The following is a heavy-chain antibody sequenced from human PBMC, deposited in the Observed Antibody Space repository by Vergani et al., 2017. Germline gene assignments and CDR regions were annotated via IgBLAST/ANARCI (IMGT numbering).Heavy chain of an antibody. Sequence: QITLKESGPTQVKPTQTLTLTCTFSGFSVTTSGVGVGWIRQPPGKALEWLALIYGNDEKYYSPSLNDRLTITKATSKNQVVLTMANMDPVDTATYYCAHTNTLIWGQGTLVTVSS. CDR2: IYGNDEK. J-gene: IGHJ4*02. CDR3: AHTNTLI. V-gene: IGHV2-5*01. CDR1: GFSVTTSGVG. D-gene: IGHD2-15*01.